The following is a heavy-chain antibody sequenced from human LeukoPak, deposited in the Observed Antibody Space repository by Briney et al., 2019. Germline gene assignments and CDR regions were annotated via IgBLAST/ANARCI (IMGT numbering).Heavy chain of an antibody. CDR1: GFTLNNNY. D-gene: IGHD3-10*01. Sequence: GGSLRLSCAASGFTLNNNYMSWVRQAPGKGLEWVSAITATSSSTHDADSVQGRFTISRDNSKNTLYLQMNSLRPEDTAIYYCAKLFESGTYNNFFHYWGQGTLVTVFS. CDR3: AKLFESGTYNNFFHY. CDR2: ITATSSST. V-gene: IGHV3-23*01. J-gene: IGHJ4*02.